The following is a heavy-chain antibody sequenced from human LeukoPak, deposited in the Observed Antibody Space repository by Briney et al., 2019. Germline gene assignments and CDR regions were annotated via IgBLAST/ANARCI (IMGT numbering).Heavy chain of an antibody. V-gene: IGHV1-2*02. CDR3: ARRQLLWFGELLDAFDI. CDR2: INPNSGGT. J-gene: IGHJ3*02. CDR1: GYTFTGYY. Sequence: ASVKVSCKASGYTFTGYYMHWVRQAPGQGLGWMGWINPNSGGTNYAQKFQGRVTMTRDTSISTAYMELSRLRSDDTAVYYCARRQLLWFGELLDAFDIWGQGTMVTVSS. D-gene: IGHD3-10*01.